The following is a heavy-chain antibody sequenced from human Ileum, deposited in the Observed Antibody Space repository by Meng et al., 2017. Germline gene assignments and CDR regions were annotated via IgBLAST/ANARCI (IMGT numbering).Heavy chain of an antibody. Sequence: QGQLGEPGAELKSPGAPVKVSCKAPGYTFTGYYMHWVRQAPGQGLEWMGRINPNSGGTNYAQKFQGRVTMTRDTSISTAYMELSRLRSDDTAVYYCARERFYYYDSSGSINWGQGTLVTVSS. CDR2: INPNSGGT. D-gene: IGHD3-22*01. J-gene: IGHJ4*02. CDR1: GYTFTGYY. V-gene: IGHV1-2*06. CDR3: ARERFYYYDSSGSIN.